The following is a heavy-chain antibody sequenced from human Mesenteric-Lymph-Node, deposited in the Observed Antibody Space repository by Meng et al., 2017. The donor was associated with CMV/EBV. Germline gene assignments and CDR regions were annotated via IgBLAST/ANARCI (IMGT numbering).Heavy chain of an antibody. D-gene: IGHD3-22*01. V-gene: IGHV3-11*04. CDR3: ARETYDSSGYWIDY. J-gene: IGHJ4*02. Sequence: GESLKISCAASGFTFSDYYMSWIRQAPGKGLEWVSYISSASSIISYADSVKGRFTISRDNAKNSLSLQMSSLRAEDTAVYYCARETYDSSGYWIDYWGLGTLVTVSS. CDR1: GFTFSDYY. CDR2: ISSASSII.